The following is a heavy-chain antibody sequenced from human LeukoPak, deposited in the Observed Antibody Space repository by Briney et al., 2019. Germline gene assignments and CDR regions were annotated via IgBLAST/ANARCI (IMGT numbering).Heavy chain of an antibody. CDR3: ARDREHSYGSDFGH. D-gene: IGHD5-18*01. J-gene: IGHJ4*02. CDR1: GGYIHTYY. V-gene: IGHV4-4*07. Sequence: SETLSHTCTVSGGYIHTYYWAWIRQPAGKGLEWVGRANVGGHRDYNPSLKSRVSMSIDESANQFSLNLMSVTAADTAVYYCARDREHSYGSDFGHWGQGILVTVSA. CDR2: ANVGGHR.